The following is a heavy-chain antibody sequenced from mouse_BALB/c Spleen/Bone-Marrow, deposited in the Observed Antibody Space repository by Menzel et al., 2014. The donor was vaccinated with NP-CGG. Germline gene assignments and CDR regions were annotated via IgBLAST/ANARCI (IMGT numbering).Heavy chain of an antibody. CDR3: ARLPSYYRYEDAY. J-gene: IGHJ3*01. Sequence: EVHLVESGGGLVKPGGSLKLSCAASGFAFSSYDMSWVRQTPEKRREWVAYISSGGGSTYYPDTVKGRFTISRDNAKNTLYLQMSSLKSEDTAMYYCARLPSYYRYEDAYWGQGTLVTVSA. V-gene: IGHV5-12-1*01. CDR1: GFAFSSYD. D-gene: IGHD2-14*01. CDR2: ISSGGGST.